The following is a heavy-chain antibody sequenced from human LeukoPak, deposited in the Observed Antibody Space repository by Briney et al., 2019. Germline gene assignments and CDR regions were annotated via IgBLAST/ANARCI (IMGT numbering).Heavy chain of an antibody. CDR3: SGDPEDY. V-gene: IGHV3-30*03. D-gene: IGHD3-10*01. J-gene: IGHJ4*02. CDR1: GFTFSSFA. CDR2: ITYDGSNK. Sequence: GGSLRLSCAASGFTFSSFAMSWVRQAPGKGLEWVAVITYDGSNKYYADSVKGRFTISRDNAKNSLFLQMSSLRAEDTAVYFCSGDPEDYWGQGTLVTVSS.